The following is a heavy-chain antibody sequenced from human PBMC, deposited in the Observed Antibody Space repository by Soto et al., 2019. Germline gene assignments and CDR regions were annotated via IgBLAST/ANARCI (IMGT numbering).Heavy chain of an antibody. J-gene: IGHJ4*02. V-gene: IGHV1-69*02. Sequence: QVQLVQSGAEVKKPGSSVKVSCKASGCTFSSYTISWVRQAPGQGLEWMGRIIPILDIANYAQKFEARVTITADKYMSTAYMELSSLGSEDTAGYYCAGAAIVALYYFDYWGQGTLVTVSS. CDR2: IIPILDIA. D-gene: IGHD2-2*01. CDR3: AGAAIVALYYFDY. CDR1: GCTFSSYT.